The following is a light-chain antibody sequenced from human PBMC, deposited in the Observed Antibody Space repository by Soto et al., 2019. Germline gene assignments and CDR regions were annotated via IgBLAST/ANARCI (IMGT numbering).Light chain of an antibody. J-gene: IGKJ1*01. CDR2: RSS. Sequence: DIQMTQSPSTLSASVGDRVTITCPASQTISDYLTWYQQRPGKAPKLLIYRSSILQNGVPSRFSGSGSGTEFTLTISSLQPDDFATYYCQQYYIYVTFGQGTRVEI. CDR1: QTISDY. CDR3: QQYYIYVT. V-gene: IGKV1-5*03.